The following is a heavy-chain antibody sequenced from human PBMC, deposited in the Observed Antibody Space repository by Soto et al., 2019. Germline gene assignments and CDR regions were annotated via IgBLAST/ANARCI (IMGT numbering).Heavy chain of an antibody. D-gene: IGHD4-17*01. CDR1: GGSFSDYY. V-gene: IGHV4-34*01. J-gene: IGHJ2*01. CDR3: ARPPGVNTVTAFYWYFDL. CDR2: INRSGST. Sequence: QVQLQQWGAGLLKPSETLSLTCAVYGGSFSDYYWSWIRQPPGKGLEWIGEINRSGSTTYNPSLKSRVAMSVDTSKNQFSLKLSSVTAADTAVYYCARPPGVNTVTAFYWYFDLWSRGTLVTVSS.